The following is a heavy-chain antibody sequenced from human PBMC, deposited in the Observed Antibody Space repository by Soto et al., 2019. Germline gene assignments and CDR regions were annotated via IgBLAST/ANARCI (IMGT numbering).Heavy chain of an antibody. CDR1: GGTFSSYT. CDR2: IIPILGIA. CDR3: ARDFRYCSSTSCPLDY. J-gene: IGHJ4*02. Sequence: QVQLVHSGAEVKKPGSSVKVSCKASGGTFSSYTISWVRQAPGQGLEWMGRIIPILGIANYAQKFQGRVTITADKSTSTAYMELSSLRSEDTAVYYCARDFRYCSSTSCPLDYWGQGTLVTVSS. V-gene: IGHV1-69*04. D-gene: IGHD2-2*01.